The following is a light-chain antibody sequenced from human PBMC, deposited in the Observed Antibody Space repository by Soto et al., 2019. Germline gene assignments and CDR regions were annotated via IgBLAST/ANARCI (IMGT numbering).Light chain of an antibody. Sequence: DVVMTQSPLSLPVTLGQPASISCRSSQSLLHSDGNTYVNWFQQRPGQSPRRLIYKVSNRDSGVPDRFSGSGSGTDFTLKISRVEAEDVGVYYCMQGTHWPWTFGQGTKVEIK. J-gene: IGKJ1*01. CDR2: KVS. CDR3: MQGTHWPWT. V-gene: IGKV2-30*02. CDR1: QSLLHSDGNTY.